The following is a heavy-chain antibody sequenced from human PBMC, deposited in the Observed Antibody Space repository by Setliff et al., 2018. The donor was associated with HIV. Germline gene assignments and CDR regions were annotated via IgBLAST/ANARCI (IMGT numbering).Heavy chain of an antibody. D-gene: IGHD1-1*01. CDR2: ISYDGHNT. V-gene: IGHV3-30*04. J-gene: IGHJ4*02. CDR1: GFTFSSYA. Sequence: PGGSLRLSCAASGFTFSSYAMHWVRQPPGKGLEWVAVISYDGHNTDYADSVRGRFTISRDNSNNMLYLQMNSLRSEDTAVYYCASFRGTGTTRSLDHFDYWGQGTLVTVSS. CDR3: ASFRGTGTTRSLDHFDY.